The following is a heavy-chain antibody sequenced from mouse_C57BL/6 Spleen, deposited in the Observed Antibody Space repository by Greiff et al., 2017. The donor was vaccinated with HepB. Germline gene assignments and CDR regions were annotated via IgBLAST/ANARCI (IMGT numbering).Heavy chain of an antibody. CDR3: ARALRLTDMDY. CDR1: GYTFTDYY. D-gene: IGHD3-2*02. CDR2: IYPGSGNT. J-gene: IGHJ4*01. V-gene: IGHV1-76*01. Sequence: QVQLQQSGAELVRPGASVKLSCKASGYTFTDYYINWVKQRPGQGLEWIARIYPGSGNTYYNEKFKGKATLTAEKSSSTAYMQLSSLTSEDSAVYFCARALRLTDMDYWGQGTSVTVSS.